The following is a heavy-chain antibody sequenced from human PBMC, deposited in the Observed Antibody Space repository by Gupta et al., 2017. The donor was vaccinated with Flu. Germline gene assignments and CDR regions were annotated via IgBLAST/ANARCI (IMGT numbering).Heavy chain of an antibody. J-gene: IGHJ4*02. CDR3: VRGTGSDY. CDR2: INSDGSST. Sequence: MHWVRQAPGKGLVWVSRINSDGSSTSYADSVKGRFTISRDNAKNTLYLQMNSLRAEDTAVYYCVRGTGSDYWGQGTLVTVSS. D-gene: IGHD3-10*01. V-gene: IGHV3-74*01.